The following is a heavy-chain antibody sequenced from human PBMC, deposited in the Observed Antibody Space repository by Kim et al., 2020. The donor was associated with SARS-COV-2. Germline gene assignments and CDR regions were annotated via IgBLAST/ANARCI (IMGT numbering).Heavy chain of an antibody. Sequence: SETLSLTCTVSGGSINTYYWNWIRQPPGKGLEWIGFIYYSGITKYNPSLKNRLTISRDTSKNNFSLKLTSVTAADTAVYYCATFGSSYGSGTYFDYWGQGVLVNVSS. J-gene: IGHJ4*02. D-gene: IGHD3-10*01. CDR3: ATFGSSYGSGTYFDY. CDR2: IYYSGIT. CDR1: GGSINTYY. V-gene: IGHV4-59*12.